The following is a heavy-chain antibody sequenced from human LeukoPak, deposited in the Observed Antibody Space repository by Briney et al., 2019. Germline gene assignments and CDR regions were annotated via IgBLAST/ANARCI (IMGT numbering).Heavy chain of an antibody. V-gene: IGHV3-7*03. Sequence: PGGSLRLSCAASGFTLSSHWMGWVRQAPGKGLEWVANIKQDGSETYYVDSVKGRFTISRDNAKNSLYLQMNSLRAEDTAVYYCASDNKYGYDYWGQGTLVTVPS. CDR2: IKQDGSET. CDR3: ASDNKYGYDY. CDR1: GFTLSSHW. J-gene: IGHJ4*02. D-gene: IGHD2-8*01.